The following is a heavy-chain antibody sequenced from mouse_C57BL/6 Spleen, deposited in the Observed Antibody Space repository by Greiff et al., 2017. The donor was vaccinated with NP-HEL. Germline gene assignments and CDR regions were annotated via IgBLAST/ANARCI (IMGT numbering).Heavy chain of an antibody. CDR3: ARGSGNYWFAY. J-gene: IGHJ3*01. Sequence: VQLQQPGAELVKPGASVKMSCKASGYTFTSYCMAWVKQRPGQGLEWIGDINPSSGSTNYNEKFKGKATLTVDTSSSTAYMQLRSLTSEDSAVYYCARGSGNYWFAYWGQGTLVTVSA. CDR1: GYTFTSYC. V-gene: IGHV1-55*01. CDR2: INPSSGST. D-gene: IGHD2-1*01.